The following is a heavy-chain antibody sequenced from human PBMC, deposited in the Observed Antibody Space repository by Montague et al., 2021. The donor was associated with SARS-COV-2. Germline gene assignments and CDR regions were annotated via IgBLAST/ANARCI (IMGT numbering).Heavy chain of an antibody. J-gene: IGHJ5*02. D-gene: IGHD2-15*01. CDR3: ARALYCSGGSCYPNWFDP. V-gene: IGHV4-59*01. Sequence: SETLSLTCTVSGGSISSYYWSWIRQPPGKGLEWIGHIYYSGSTNYNPSLKSRVTISVDTSKNQFSLKLSSVTAADTAVYYCARALYCSGGSCYPNWFDPWGQGTLVTVSS. CDR2: IYYSGST. CDR1: GGSISSYY.